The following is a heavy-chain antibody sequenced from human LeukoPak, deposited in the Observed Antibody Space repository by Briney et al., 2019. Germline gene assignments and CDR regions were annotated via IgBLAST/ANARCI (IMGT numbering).Heavy chain of an antibody. CDR3: AKDSSGIVVARAAYYMDV. D-gene: IGHD3-22*01. V-gene: IGHV3-11*01. CDR2: ISSSGSTI. CDR1: GFTFSDYY. J-gene: IGHJ4*02. Sequence: SGGSLRLSCAASGFTFSDYYMSWIREAPGKGLEWVSYISSSGSTIYYADSVKGRFTISRDNAKNSLYLQMNSLRAEDSATYFCAKDSSGIVVARAAYYMDVWGQGTLVTVSS.